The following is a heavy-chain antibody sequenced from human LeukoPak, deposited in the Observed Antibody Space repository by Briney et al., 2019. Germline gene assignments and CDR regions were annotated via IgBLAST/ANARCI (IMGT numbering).Heavy chain of an antibody. CDR3: ARVARYQTTVVTLNWFDP. D-gene: IGHD4-23*01. CDR2: ISSSSSYT. CDR1: GFTFSDYY. J-gene: IGHJ5*02. Sequence: KPGGSLRLSCVASGFTFSDYYMSWIRQAPGKGLEWVSYISSSSSYTNYADSVKGRFTISRDNAKNSLYLQMNSLRAEDTAVYYCARVARYQTTVVTLNWFDPWGQGTLVTVSS. V-gene: IGHV3-11*05.